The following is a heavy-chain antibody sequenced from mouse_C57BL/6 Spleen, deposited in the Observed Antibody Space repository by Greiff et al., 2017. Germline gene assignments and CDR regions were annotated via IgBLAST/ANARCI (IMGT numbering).Heavy chain of an antibody. D-gene: IGHD2-4*01. V-gene: IGHV5-16*01. CDR2: INYDGSST. Sequence: EVQLVESEGGLVQPGSSMKLSCTASGFTFSDYYMAWVRQVPEKGLEWVANINYDGSSTYYLDSLKSRFIISRDNAKNILYLQMSSLKSEDTATYYCARYDYDGWFAYWGQGTLVTVSA. CDR3: ARYDYDGWFAY. CDR1: GFTFSDYY. J-gene: IGHJ3*01.